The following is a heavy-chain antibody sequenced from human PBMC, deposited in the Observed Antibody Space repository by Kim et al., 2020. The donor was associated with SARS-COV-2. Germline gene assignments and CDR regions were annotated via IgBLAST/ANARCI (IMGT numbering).Heavy chain of an antibody. D-gene: IGHD1-1*01. J-gene: IGHJ6*02. V-gene: IGHV1-69*13. CDR1: GGTFSSYA. CDR3: ARAGSPYYGMDV. Sequence: SVKVSCKASGGTFSSYAISWVRQAPGQGLEWMGGIIPIFGTANYAQKFQGRVTITADESTSTAYMELSSLRSEDTAVYYCARAGSPYYGMDVWGQGTTVTVSS. CDR2: IIPIFGTA.